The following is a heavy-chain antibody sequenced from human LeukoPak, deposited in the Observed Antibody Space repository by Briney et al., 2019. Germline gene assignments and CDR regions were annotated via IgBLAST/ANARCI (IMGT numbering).Heavy chain of an antibody. CDR3: ARVRRGPGVKPYFDY. CDR2: IYYSGST. CDR1: GGSISSSSYN. D-gene: IGHD7-27*01. J-gene: IGHJ4*02. Sequence: PSETLALTGTVSGGSISSSSYNWGWIRQPPGKGLEWVGSIYYSGSTYYNPSLKSRVTISVDTSKNQFSLKLSSVTAADTAVFYCARVRRGPGVKPYFDYWEEGSLVTVSS. V-gene: IGHV4-39*07.